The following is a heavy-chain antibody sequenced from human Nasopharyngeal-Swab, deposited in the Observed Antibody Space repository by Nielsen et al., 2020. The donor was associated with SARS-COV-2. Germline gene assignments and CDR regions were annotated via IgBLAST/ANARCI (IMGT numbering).Heavy chain of an antibody. CDR1: RFTFSRYW. V-gene: IGHV3-7*01. Sequence: GGSLRLSCAASRFTFSRYWMTWVRQAPGKGLEWVANIKQDGSEKYYADSVKGRFTISRDNAKNSLYLQMNSLRDEDTAVYYCARDEPPGYYYYVMDVWGQGTTVTVSS. CDR2: IKQDGSEK. CDR3: ARDEPPGYYYYVMDV. D-gene: IGHD1-14*01. J-gene: IGHJ6*02.